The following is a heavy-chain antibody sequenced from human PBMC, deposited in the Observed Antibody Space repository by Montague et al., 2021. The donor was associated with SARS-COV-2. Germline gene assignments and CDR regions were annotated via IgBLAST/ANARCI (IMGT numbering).Heavy chain of an antibody. CDR2: INHRGST. D-gene: IGHD3-10*01. V-gene: IGHV4-34*01. CDR1: GGSISSYY. Sequence: SETLSLTCTVSGGSISSYYWSWIRQPAGKGLEWIGEINHRGSTNYNPSLKSRVTISVDTSKNQFSLKLSSVTAADTAVYYCARVSYYGSGTSLGMDVWGQGTTVTVSS. J-gene: IGHJ6*02. CDR3: ARVSYYGSGTSLGMDV.